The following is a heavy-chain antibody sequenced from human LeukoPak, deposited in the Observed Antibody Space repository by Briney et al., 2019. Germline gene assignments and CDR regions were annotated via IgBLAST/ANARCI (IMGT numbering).Heavy chain of an antibody. CDR2: IHRSGST. D-gene: IGHD3-16*01. Sequence: SETLSLTCAVYGGSLNDYHWSWIRQTPGKGLEWIGEIHRSGSTNSNPSLKSRVKMSIDTSKNHFSLNLTSVTAADTAVYYCVRGGGSYSIWGQGATVTVSS. J-gene: IGHJ3*02. V-gene: IGHV4-34*01. CDR3: VRGGGSYSI. CDR1: GGSLNDYH.